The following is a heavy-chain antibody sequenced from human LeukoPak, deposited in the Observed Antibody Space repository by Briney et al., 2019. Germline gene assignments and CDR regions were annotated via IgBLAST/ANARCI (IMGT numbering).Heavy chain of an antibody. V-gene: IGHV1-69*04. Sequence: APMKVSCKASGGTFSSYTISWVRQAPGQGLEWMGRIIPILGIANYAQKFQGRVTITADKSTSTAYMELSSLRSEDTAVYYCARETLEHQFDYWGQGTLVTVSS. CDR2: IIPILGIA. D-gene: IGHD1/OR15-1a*01. J-gene: IGHJ4*02. CDR1: GGTFSSYT. CDR3: ARETLEHQFDY.